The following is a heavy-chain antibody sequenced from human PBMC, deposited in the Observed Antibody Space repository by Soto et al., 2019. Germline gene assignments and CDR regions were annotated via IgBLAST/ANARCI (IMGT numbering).Heavy chain of an antibody. V-gene: IGHV4-59*01. Sequence: SETLSLTCTVVCGYISSFYWSWIRQTPGKGMEWVGCIYYSGSTKYNPSLNSRVTISVATSKNQVSLKLSSVTAADTVVYYCVRLCSGYDRYYYYMDVWGKGTTVTVYS. J-gene: IGHJ6*03. CDR3: VRLCSGYDRYYYYMDV. CDR1: CGYISSFY. D-gene: IGHD5-12*01. CDR2: IYYSGST.